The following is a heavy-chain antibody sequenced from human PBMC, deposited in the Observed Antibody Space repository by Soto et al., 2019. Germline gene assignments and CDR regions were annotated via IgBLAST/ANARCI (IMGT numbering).Heavy chain of an antibody. CDR3: ARGVNYDSIGYYSDFDY. D-gene: IGHD3-22*01. CDR1: RGSSSSGSYY. V-gene: IGHV4-31*03. Sequence: QVQLQESSPGLVKPSQSPSLTCTVSRGSSSSGSYYWSWIRQHPGKGLEWIGYISYSGSTYYNPTLETRVTISVDTSENQFSLNLSSVTAADTAVYYCARGVNYDSIGYYSDFDYWAQGTLVTVSS. CDR2: ISYSGST. J-gene: IGHJ4*02.